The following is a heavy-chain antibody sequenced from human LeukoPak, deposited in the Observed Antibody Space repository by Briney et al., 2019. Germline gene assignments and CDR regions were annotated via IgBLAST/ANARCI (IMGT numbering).Heavy chain of an antibody. D-gene: IGHD1-26*01. V-gene: IGHV3-7*01. CDR3: AREGALGAVDY. CDR1: GFTFSSYC. Sequence: GGSLRLSCAASGFTFSSYCMSWVRQAPGKGLEWVANITQVGSEKYYVDSVKGRFTISRDNAKNPLYLQMNSLSAEDTAVYYCAREGALGAVDYWGQGTLVTVSS. CDR2: ITQVGSEK. J-gene: IGHJ4*02.